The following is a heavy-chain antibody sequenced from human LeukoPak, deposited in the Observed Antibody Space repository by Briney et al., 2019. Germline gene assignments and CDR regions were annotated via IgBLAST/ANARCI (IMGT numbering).Heavy chain of an antibody. J-gene: IGHJ4*02. Sequence: GGSLRLSCAASGFTVSSNYMSWVRQAPGKGLEGVSVIYSGGSTYYAYSVKVRFTISRDNSKNTLYLQMNSLRAEDTAVYYCARVIVYYDSSGYYGNYFDYWGQGTLVTVSS. CDR2: IYSGGST. V-gene: IGHV3-53*01. CDR3: ARVIVYYDSSGYYGNYFDY. D-gene: IGHD3-22*01. CDR1: GFTVSSNY.